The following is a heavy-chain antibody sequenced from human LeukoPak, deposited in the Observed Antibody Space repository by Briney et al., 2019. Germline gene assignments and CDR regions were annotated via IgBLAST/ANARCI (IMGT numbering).Heavy chain of an antibody. CDR1: RFIFSSYW. Sequence: GGSLRLSCAASRFIFSSYWLSWVRQPAGKGLEWVANIKKDGSEKYYVDSVKGRFTISRDNSKNTLYLQMNSLRAEDTAVYYCAKDGVDSSGWSTGFDIWGQGTMVTVSS. J-gene: IGHJ3*02. D-gene: IGHD6-19*01. CDR3: AKDGVDSSGWSTGFDI. CDR2: IKKDGSEK. V-gene: IGHV3-7*01.